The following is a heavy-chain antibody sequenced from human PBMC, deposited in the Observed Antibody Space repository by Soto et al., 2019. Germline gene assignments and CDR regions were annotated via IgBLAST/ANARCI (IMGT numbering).Heavy chain of an antibody. Sequence: LTCTVSGDSVSKYYWNWIRQPAGKGLEWIGRIHSTRSPNYNPSLKSRVTMSVDTSKNQFSLKLNLTSVTAADTAVYYCARSPAYGDYANLDTWGQGTLVTVSS. V-gene: IGHV4-4*07. CDR3: ARSPAYGDYANLDT. J-gene: IGHJ5*02. CDR2: IHSTRSP. CDR1: GDSVSKYY. D-gene: IGHD4-17*01.